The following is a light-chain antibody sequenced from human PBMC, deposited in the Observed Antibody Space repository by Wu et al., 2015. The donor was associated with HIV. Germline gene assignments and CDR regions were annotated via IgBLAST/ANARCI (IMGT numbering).Light chain of an antibody. CDR2: NAY. CDR3: QQYDNWPLT. Sequence: EIVLTQSPATLSLSPGERASLSCRASQSVGAYLVWYQQKPGQPPRLLIYNAYSRATGIPARFSGSGSETEFTLTITSLQSEDLAVYYCQQYDNWPLTFGGGTKVEIK. CDR1: QSVGAY. V-gene: IGKV3D-15*01. J-gene: IGKJ4*01.